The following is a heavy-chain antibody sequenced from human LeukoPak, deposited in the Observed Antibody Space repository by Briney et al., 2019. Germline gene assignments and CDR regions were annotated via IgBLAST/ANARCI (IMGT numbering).Heavy chain of an antibody. V-gene: IGHV3-23*01. D-gene: IGHD2-2*01. CDR1: GFTFSSYA. Sequence: GGSLRLSCAASGFTFSSYAMSWVRQAPGKGLEWVSAISGSGGSTYHADSVKGRFTISRDNSKNTLYLQMNSLRAEDTPVYYCAKDAGDCSSTSCRTFDYWGQGTLVTVSS. CDR3: AKDAGDCSSTSCRTFDY. CDR2: ISGSGGST. J-gene: IGHJ4*02.